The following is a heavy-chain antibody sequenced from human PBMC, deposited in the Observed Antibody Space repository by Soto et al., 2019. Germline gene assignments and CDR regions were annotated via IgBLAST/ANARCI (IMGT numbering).Heavy chain of an antibody. V-gene: IGHV4-34*01. D-gene: IGHD2-21*02. CDR1: GGPFSGYY. Sequence: SETLSLTCAVYGGPFSGYYWSWIRQPPGKGLEWIGEINHSGSTNYNPSLKSRVTISVDTSKNQFSLKLSSVTAADTAVYYCARGRVAYCGGDCYFYYGMDVWGQGTTVTVSS. CDR2: INHSGST. J-gene: IGHJ6*02. CDR3: ARGRVAYCGGDCYFYYGMDV.